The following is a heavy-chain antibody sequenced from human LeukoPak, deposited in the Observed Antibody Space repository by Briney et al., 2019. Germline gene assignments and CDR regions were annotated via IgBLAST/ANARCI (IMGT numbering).Heavy chain of an antibody. Sequence: ASVKVSCKASGYTFTGYYMHWVRQAPEQGLEWMGWINPNSGGTNYAQKFQGRVTMTRDTSISTAYMELSRLRSDDTAVYYCARAYYYDSSGYYDDYWGQGTLVTVSS. CDR1: GYTFTGYY. J-gene: IGHJ4*02. D-gene: IGHD3-22*01. V-gene: IGHV1-2*02. CDR3: ARAYYYDSSGYYDDY. CDR2: INPNSGGT.